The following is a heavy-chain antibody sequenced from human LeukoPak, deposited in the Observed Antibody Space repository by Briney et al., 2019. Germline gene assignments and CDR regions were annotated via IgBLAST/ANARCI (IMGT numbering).Heavy chain of an antibody. Sequence: PSETLSLTCAVYGGSFSGYYWSWIRQPPGKGLEWIGEINHSGSTNYNPSLKSRVTISVDTSKNQFSLKLSSVTAADTAVYYCARDRLRYFDWYYYYYGMDVWGQGTTVTVSS. J-gene: IGHJ6*02. D-gene: IGHD3-9*01. CDR2: INHSGST. CDR1: GGSFSGYY. V-gene: IGHV4-34*01. CDR3: ARDRLRYFDWYYYYYGMDV.